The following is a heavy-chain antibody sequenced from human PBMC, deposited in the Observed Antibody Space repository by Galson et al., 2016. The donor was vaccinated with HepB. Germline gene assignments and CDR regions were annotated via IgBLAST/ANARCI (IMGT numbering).Heavy chain of an antibody. V-gene: IGHV3-53*01. J-gene: IGHJ4*02. Sequence: SLRLSCAASGFSVSSNYIIWVRQAPGKGLEWVSAIYSGGSTYYADAVKGHFTVSRDNPKNTVYLQMNSLRAEDTAVYYCIRSLGATDYWGQGTLVTVSS. D-gene: IGHD1-26*01. CDR2: IYSGGST. CDR1: GFSVSSNY. CDR3: IRSLGATDY.